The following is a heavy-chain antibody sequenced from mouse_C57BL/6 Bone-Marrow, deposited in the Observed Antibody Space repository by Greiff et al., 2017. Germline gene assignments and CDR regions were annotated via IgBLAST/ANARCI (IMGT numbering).Heavy chain of an antibody. CDR1: GFTFSDYG. J-gene: IGHJ4*01. D-gene: IGHD4-1*01. CDR3: ARPNWDGAMDY. Sequence: DVKLVESGGGLVKPGGSLKLSCAASGFTFSDYGMHWVRQAPEKGLEWVAYISSGSSTIYYADTVKGRFTISRDNAKNTLFLQMTSLRSEDTAMYYCARPNWDGAMDYWGQGTSVTVSS. CDR2: ISSGSSTI. V-gene: IGHV5-17*01.